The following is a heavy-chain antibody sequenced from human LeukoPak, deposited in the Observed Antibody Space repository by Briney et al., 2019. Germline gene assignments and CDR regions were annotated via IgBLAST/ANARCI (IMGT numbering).Heavy chain of an antibody. CDR1: GGSFSGYY. D-gene: IGHD2-2*01. J-gene: IGHJ4*02. V-gene: IGHV4-34*01. Sequence: PSETLSLTCAVSGGSFSGYYWSWIRQPPGKGLEWIGEINHSGSTNYSPSLKSRVTISVDTSKNQFSLKLSSVTAADTAVYYCASTYCSNTSCYVFFDYWGQGTLVTVSS. CDR3: ASTYCSNTSCYVFFDY. CDR2: INHSGST.